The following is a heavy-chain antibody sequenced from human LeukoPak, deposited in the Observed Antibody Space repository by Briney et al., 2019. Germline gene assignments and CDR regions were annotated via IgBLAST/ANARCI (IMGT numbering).Heavy chain of an antibody. CDR1: GYTFTGYY. D-gene: IGHD6-13*01. Sequence: ASVKVSCKASGYTFTGYYMHWVRQAPGQGLEWMGRINPNSGGTNYAQKFQGRVTMTRDTSISTAYMELSRLRSDDTAVYYCVRGGGDIAAAGMGDYWGQGTLVTVSS. CDR3: VRGGGDIAAAGMGDY. V-gene: IGHV1-2*06. J-gene: IGHJ4*02. CDR2: INPNSGGT.